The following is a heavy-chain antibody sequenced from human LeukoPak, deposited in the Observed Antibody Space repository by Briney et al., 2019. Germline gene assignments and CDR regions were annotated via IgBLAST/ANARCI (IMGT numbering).Heavy chain of an antibody. CDR2: ISGSGGST. J-gene: IGHJ4*02. D-gene: IGHD2-15*01. CDR3: AKGGYCSGGSCYPPLV. Sequence: QSGGSLRLSCAASGFTFSSYGMSWVRQAPGKGLEWVSAISGSGGSTYYADSVKGRFTISRDNSKNTLYLQMNSLRAEDTAVYYCAKGGYCSGGSCYPPLVWGQGTLVTVSS. CDR1: GFTFSSYG. V-gene: IGHV3-23*01.